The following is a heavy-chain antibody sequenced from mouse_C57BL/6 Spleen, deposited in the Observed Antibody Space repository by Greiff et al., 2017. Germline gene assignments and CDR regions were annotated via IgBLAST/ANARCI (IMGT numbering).Heavy chain of an antibody. D-gene: IGHD2-3*01. V-gene: IGHV5-6*01. CDR2: ISSGGSYT. CDR1: GFTFSSYG. Sequence: EVKLVESGGDLVKPGGSLKLSCAASGFTFSSYGMSWVRQTPDKRLEWVATISSGGSYTYYPDSVKGRFTISRDNAKNTLDLQMSSLKSEDTAMYYCARHDGYYEYCDVWGTGTTVTVSS. J-gene: IGHJ1*03. CDR3: ARHDGYYEYCDV.